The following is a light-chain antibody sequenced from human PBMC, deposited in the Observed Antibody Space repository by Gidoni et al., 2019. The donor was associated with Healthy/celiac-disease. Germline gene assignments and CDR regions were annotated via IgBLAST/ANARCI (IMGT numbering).Light chain of an antibody. Sequence: SALTQPAPVSGSPGQSITIPCTGTSSDVGGSNYVSWYQQHPGKAPKLMIYDGSNRPAGVSNRFSGSKSGNTASLTISGLQAEDEADCCCSSYTSSSTLVVFGGGTKLTVL. CDR2: DGS. CDR1: SSDVGGSNY. V-gene: IGLV2-14*01. CDR3: SSYTSSSTLVV. J-gene: IGLJ2*01.